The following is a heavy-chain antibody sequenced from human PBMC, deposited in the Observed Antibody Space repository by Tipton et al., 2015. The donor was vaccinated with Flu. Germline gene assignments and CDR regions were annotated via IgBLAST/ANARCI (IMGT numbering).Heavy chain of an antibody. CDR3: TADLSGGVSDEFDY. Sequence: AVSGLTFTSAWMTWVRQAPGKGLEWVGLIQSKAAGGSKDYTTPVEGRFTISRDDSQNMVYLQMNNLKTEDTGVYYCTADLSGGVSDEFDYWGQRTLVTVSS. CDR2: IQSKAAGGSK. V-gene: IGHV3-15*01. J-gene: IGHJ4*02. D-gene: IGHD3-16*01. CDR1: GLTFTSAW.